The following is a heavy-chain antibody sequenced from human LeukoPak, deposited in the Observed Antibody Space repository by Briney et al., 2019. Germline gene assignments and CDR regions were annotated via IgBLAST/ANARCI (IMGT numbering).Heavy chain of an antibody. CDR1: GGSFIGYY. CDR2: INHSGST. V-gene: IGHV4-34*01. CDR3: ARMAGSASD. Sequence: SETLSLTCAVYGGSFIGYYWSWIRQPAGKGLDWIGGINHSGSTKYNPSLKSRVSISLDTSKNMFSLTVNSVTAADTAVYYCARMAGSASDWGQGTLVTVSS. D-gene: IGHD3-10*01. J-gene: IGHJ4*02.